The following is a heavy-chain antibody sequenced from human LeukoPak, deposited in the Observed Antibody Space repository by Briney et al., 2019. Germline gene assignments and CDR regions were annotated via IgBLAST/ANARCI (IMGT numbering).Heavy chain of an antibody. Sequence: GGSLRLSCAASGFTFSSYGMHWVRQAPGKGLEWVAVISYDGSNKYYADSVKGRFTISRDNSKNTLYLQMNSLRAEDTAVYYCARDSSSSWYFDYWGQGTLVTVSS. D-gene: IGHD6-13*01. CDR3: ARDSSSSWYFDY. CDR1: GFTFSSYG. J-gene: IGHJ4*02. CDR2: ISYDGSNK. V-gene: IGHV3-30*03.